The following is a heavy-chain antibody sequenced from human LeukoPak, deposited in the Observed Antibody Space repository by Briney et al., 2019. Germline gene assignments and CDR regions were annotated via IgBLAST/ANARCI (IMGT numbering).Heavy chain of an antibody. Sequence: ASVKVSCKAPGYTFTGYYMHWVRQAPGQGLEWMGWINPNSGGTNYAQTFQGRVTMTRDTSISTAYMELSRLRSDDTAVYYCVRDPYYYDSSGYYYPYYFDYWGQGTLVTVSS. J-gene: IGHJ4*02. CDR1: GYTFTGYY. V-gene: IGHV1-2*02. CDR3: VRDPYYYDSSGYYYPYYFDY. D-gene: IGHD3-22*01. CDR2: INPNSGGT.